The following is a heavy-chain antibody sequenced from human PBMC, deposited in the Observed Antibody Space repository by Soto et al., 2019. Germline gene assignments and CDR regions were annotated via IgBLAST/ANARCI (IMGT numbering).Heavy chain of an antibody. Sequence: QVQLQESGPGLVKPSQTLSLTCTVSGGSISSGGYYWSWIRQHPGKGLEWIGYIYYSGSTYYNPSLKSRVTISVDTSKNQFSRKLTSVTAADTAVYYCARVVSRLGYCSSTSCLFNWFDPWGQGTLVTVSS. CDR2: IYYSGST. J-gene: IGHJ5*02. CDR3: ARVVSRLGYCSSTSCLFNWFDP. D-gene: IGHD2-2*01. V-gene: IGHV4-31*03. CDR1: GGSISSGGYY.